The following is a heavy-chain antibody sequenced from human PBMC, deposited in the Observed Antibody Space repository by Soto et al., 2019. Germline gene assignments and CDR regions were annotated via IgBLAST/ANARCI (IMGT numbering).Heavy chain of an antibody. Sequence: GGSLRLSCAASGFTASSNYMSWVRQAPGKGLEWVSVIYSGGSTYYADSVKGRFTISRDNSKNTLYLQMNSLRAEDTAVYYCVHCSGGSCSSDYWGQGTLVTVSS. CDR3: VHCSGGSCSSDY. J-gene: IGHJ4*02. V-gene: IGHV3-53*01. CDR2: IYSGGST. D-gene: IGHD2-15*01. CDR1: GFTASSNY.